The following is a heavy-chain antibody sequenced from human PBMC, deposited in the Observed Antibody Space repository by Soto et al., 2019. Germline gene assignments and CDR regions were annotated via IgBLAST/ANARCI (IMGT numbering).Heavy chain of an antibody. D-gene: IGHD2-2*01. J-gene: IGHJ6*01. CDR2: INPSGGIT. CDR1: GYTLTSYY. V-gene: IGHV1-46*03. Sequence: ASGKVSCKASGYTLTSYYLLWVRHSTEQGPEWMGIINPSGGITNDAQKFQDRVTMTSDTFTSTVYMELSSLRSEDTDVYYCARGISTTRYYYFYGMDVWGQGTTVTVSS. CDR3: ARGISTTRYYYFYGMDV.